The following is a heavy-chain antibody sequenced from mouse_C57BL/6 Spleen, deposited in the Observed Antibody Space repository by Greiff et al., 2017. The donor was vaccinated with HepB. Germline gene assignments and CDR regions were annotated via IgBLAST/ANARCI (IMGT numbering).Heavy chain of an antibody. D-gene: IGHD4-1*01. J-gene: IGHJ3*01. Sequence: EVQVVESGGGLVKPGGSLKLSCAASGFTFSDYGMHWVRQAPEKGLEWVAYISSGSSTIYYADTVKGRFTISRDNAKNTLFLQMTSLRSEDTAMYYCARTNWDGVFAYWGQGTLVTVSA. CDR3: ARTNWDGVFAY. CDR1: GFTFSDYG. V-gene: IGHV5-17*01. CDR2: ISSGSSTI.